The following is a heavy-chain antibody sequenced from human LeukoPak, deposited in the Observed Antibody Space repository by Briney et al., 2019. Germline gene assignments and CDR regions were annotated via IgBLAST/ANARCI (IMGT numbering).Heavy chain of an antibody. CDR1: GFTFRIYE. J-gene: IGHJ3*02. V-gene: IGHV3-48*03. CDR3: ARDRLASGSFAAITFDI. Sequence: SGGRLVQPGGSLRLSCAASGFTFRIYEMNGVRQAPGKGLEWVSYISHSGSTMYYADSVKGRFTISRDNAENSLYLQMNSLRAEDTGVYYCARDRLASGSFAAITFDIWGQGTMITVSS. CDR2: ISHSGSTM. D-gene: IGHD1-26*01.